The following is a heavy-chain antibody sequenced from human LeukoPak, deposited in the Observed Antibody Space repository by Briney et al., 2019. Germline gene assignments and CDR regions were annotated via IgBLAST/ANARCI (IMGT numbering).Heavy chain of an antibody. CDR1: GFTFSDYY. J-gene: IGHJ4*02. D-gene: IGHD6-13*01. CDR3: ARVGSTVAAGTPDY. CDR2: ISGSGSHT. Sequence: GGSLRLSCAASGFTFSDYYMSWIRQAPGKGLEWVSYISGSGSHTTYADSVRGRFTISRDNAKNSLSLQVNSLRAYDTAVYYCARVGSTVAAGTPDYWGQGTLVTVSS. V-gene: IGHV3-11*06.